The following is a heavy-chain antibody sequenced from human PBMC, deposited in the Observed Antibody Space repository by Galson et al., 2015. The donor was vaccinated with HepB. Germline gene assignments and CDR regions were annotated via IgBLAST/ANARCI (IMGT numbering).Heavy chain of an antibody. J-gene: IGHJ5*02. Sequence: SLRLSCAASGFTFSDYYMSWIRQAPGKGLEWVSYISSSSSYTNYADSVKGRFTISRDNAKNSLYLQMNSLRAEDTAVYYCARDPGEYYYGSGSPPFDPWGQGTLVTVSS. D-gene: IGHD3-10*01. V-gene: IGHV3-11*06. CDR3: ARDPGEYYYGSGSPPFDP. CDR2: ISSSSSYT. CDR1: GFTFSDYY.